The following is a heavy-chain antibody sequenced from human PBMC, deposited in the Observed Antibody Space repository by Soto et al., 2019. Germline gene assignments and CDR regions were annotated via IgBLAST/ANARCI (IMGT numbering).Heavy chain of an antibody. CDR3: ARDLGVDYYDSSGYYYYGMDV. J-gene: IGHJ6*02. V-gene: IGHV4-59*01. Sequence: PSETLSLTCTVSGGSISSYYWSWIRQPPGKGLEWIGYIYYSGSTNYNPSLKSRVTISVDTSKNQSSLKLSSVTAADTAVYYCARDLGVDYYDSSGYYYYGMDVWGQGTTVTVSS. CDR2: IYYSGST. CDR1: GGSISSYY. D-gene: IGHD3-22*01.